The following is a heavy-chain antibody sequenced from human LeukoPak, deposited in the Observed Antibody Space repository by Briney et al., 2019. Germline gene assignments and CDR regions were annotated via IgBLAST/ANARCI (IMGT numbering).Heavy chain of an antibody. CDR2: ISPNGVIT. V-gene: IGHV3-23*01. J-gene: IGHJ4*02. D-gene: IGHD2-15*01. Sequence: GGTLRLSCAASGFTFSSHGMNWVRQAPGKGLEWVSGISPNGVITYYADSVKGRFTISRDNSKNTLYLQMNSLRAEDTAVYYCAKDRRTSTPPYYFDYWGQGTLVTVSS. CDR3: AKDRRTSTPPYYFDY. CDR1: GFTFSSHG.